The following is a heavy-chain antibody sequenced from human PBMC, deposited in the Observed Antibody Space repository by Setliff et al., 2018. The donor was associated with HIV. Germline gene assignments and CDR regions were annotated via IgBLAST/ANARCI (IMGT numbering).Heavy chain of an antibody. CDR2: IKQDGSAK. J-gene: IGHJ6*02. Sequence: GESLKISCAASGFTFSSYWMSWVRQAPGKGLEWVANIKQDGSAKYYVDSVKGRFTISRDNAKNSLYLQMNSLRAEDTAVYYCARDDYMLYSYYYGMGVWGQGTTVTVSS. V-gene: IGHV3-7*01. CDR1: GFTFSSYW. D-gene: IGHD4-4*01. CDR3: ARDDYMLYSYYYGMGV.